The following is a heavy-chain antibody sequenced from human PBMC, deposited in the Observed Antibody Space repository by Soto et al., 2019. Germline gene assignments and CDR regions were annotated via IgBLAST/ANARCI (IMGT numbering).Heavy chain of an antibody. CDR3: ARDMHNRDSSGYFSARSFDY. Sequence: SVKVSCKASGGTFSSYAISWVRQAPGQGLEWMGGIIPIFGTANYAQKFQGRVTITADESTSTAYMELSSLRSEDTAVYYCARDMHNRDSSGYFSARSFDYWGQGTLVTVSS. J-gene: IGHJ4*02. V-gene: IGHV1-69*13. CDR1: GGTFSSYA. D-gene: IGHD3-22*01. CDR2: IIPIFGTA.